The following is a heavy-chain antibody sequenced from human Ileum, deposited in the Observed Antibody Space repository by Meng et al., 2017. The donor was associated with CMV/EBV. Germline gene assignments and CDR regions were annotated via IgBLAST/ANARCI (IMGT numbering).Heavy chain of an antibody. CDR2: IHPSSGDT. D-gene: IGHD3-10*01. V-gene: IGHV1-2*06. J-gene: IGHJ4*02. Sequence: SVQVSCKASGYTFTDYYMHWVRQAPGQGLEWMGRIHPSSGDTVYAQKFQGRVTLTRDTSISTAYMEVSSLRSDDTAVYYCARNYRDYWGQGTLVTVSS. CDR3: ARNYRDY. CDR1: GYTFTDYY.